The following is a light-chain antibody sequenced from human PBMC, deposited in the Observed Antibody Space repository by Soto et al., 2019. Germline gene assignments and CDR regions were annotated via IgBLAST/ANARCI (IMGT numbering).Light chain of an antibody. V-gene: IGLV2-8*01. CDR1: SCDVGGYNY. Sequence: QSVLTQPPSASGSPGQSVTISCTGTSCDVGGYNYVSWYQQHPGKAPKLMIYEVTKRPSGVPDRFSGSKSGNTASLTVSGLLPEDEADYYCASYAGGNKVXGTGTKVTV. CDR3: ASYAGGNKV. CDR2: EVT. J-gene: IGLJ1*01.